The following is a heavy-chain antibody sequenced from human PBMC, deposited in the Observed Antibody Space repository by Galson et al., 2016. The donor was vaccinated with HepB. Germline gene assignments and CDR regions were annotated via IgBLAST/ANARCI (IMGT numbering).Heavy chain of an antibody. CDR2: IGGSGSTT. V-gene: IGHV3-23*01. CDR1: GFSFSGYA. D-gene: IGHD1-7*01. Sequence: SLRLSCAGSGFSFSGYAMSCVRQAPGKGLEWVSGIGGSGSTTYYADSVKGRFTISRDNSKNTLYLQMNSLRAEDTAVYYCAKDLLNRNYAGCFDYWGQGTLVTVSS. J-gene: IGHJ4*02. CDR3: AKDLLNRNYAGCFDY.